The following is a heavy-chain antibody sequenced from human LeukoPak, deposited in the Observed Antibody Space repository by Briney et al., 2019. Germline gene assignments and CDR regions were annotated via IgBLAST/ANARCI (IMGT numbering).Heavy chain of an antibody. V-gene: IGHV6-1*01. CDR2: TYYRSKWYN. J-gene: IGHJ3*01. Sequence: SQTLSLTCAISGDSVSSNSTACNWIRQSPSRGLEWLGRTYYRSKWYNDYAVSVKSRITINPDTSKNQFSLQLNSVTPEDTAVYYCARGGQGDGYSADEAFDFWGQGTMVTVSS. D-gene: IGHD5-24*01. CDR3: ARGGQGDGYSADEAFDF. CDR1: GDSVSSNSTA.